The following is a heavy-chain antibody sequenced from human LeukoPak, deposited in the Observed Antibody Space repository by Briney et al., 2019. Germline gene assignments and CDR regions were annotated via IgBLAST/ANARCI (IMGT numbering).Heavy chain of an antibody. CDR1: GFIFSTYT. Sequence: GGSLRLSCSASGFIFSTYTMYWVRQAPGKGLEFVSVINGDGRTTYYIDSVKGRFTISRDNSKNTLYLQMSSLRADDTAVYYCVGDQVDDTGYLRWGQGTRVTVSA. V-gene: IGHV3-64D*06. J-gene: IGHJ4*02. CDR3: VGDQVDDTGYLR. D-gene: IGHD5-12*01. CDR2: INGDGRTT.